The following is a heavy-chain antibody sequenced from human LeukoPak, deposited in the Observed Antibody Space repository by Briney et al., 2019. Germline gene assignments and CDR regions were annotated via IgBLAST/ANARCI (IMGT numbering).Heavy chain of an antibody. V-gene: IGHV3-30-3*01. CDR3: ARALIPPGWFDP. CDR2: ISYDGSNK. D-gene: IGHD2-2*02. CDR1: GFTLSSYA. J-gene: IGHJ5*02. Sequence: GGSLRLSCAASGFTLSSYAMHWVRQAPGKGLEWVAVISYDGSNKYYADSVKGRFTISRDNAKNSLYLQMNSLRAEDTAVYYCARALIPPGWFDPWGQGTLVTVSS.